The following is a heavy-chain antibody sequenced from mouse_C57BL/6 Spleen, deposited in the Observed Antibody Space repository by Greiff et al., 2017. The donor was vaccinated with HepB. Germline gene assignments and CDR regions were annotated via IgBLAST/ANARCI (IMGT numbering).Heavy chain of an antibody. CDR2: IYPGDGDT. CDR1: GYAFSSYW. J-gene: IGHJ3*01. V-gene: IGHV1-80*01. CDR3: ARRAIYDGYPFAY. D-gene: IGHD2-3*01. Sequence: QVQLQQSGAELVKPGASVKISCKASGYAFSSYWMNWVKQRPGKGLEWIGQIYPGDGDTNYNGKFKGKATLTADKSSSTAYMQLSSLTSEDSAVYFCARRAIYDGYPFAYWGQGTLVTVSA.